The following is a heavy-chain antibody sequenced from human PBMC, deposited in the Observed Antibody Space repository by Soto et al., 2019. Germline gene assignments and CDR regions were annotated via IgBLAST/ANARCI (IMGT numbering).Heavy chain of an antibody. CDR3: ARKRGYCSSTSCPNWFDP. Sequence: SETLSLTCAVYGGSFSGYYWSWIRQPPEKGLEWIGEVNHSGSTNYNPSLKSRVTISVDTSKNQFSLKLSSVTAADTAVYYCARKRGYCSSTSCPNWFDPWGQGTLVTVSS. CDR1: GGSFSGYY. J-gene: IGHJ5*02. V-gene: IGHV4-34*01. CDR2: VNHSGST. D-gene: IGHD2-2*01.